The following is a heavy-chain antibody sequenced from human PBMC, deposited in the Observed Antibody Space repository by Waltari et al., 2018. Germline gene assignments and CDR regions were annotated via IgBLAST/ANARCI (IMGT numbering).Heavy chain of an antibody. CDR2: IYYSGST. D-gene: IGHD3-9*01. V-gene: IGHV4-59*01. Sequence: QVQLQESGPGLVKPSETLSLTCTVSGGSISSYYWSWIRQPPGKGLEWIGYIYYSGSTNYSPSLNGRVTISVDTSKNQFSLKLSSVTAADTAVYYCARDLRYFDSGSGYYYYYMDVWGKGTTVTISS. CDR3: ARDLRYFDSGSGYYYYYMDV. CDR1: GGSISSYY. J-gene: IGHJ6*03.